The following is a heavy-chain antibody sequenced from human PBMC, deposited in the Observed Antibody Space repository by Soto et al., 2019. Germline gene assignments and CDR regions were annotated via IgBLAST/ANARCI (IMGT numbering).Heavy chain of an antibody. CDR2: ISAYNGNT. CDR3: AREQYSGNWED. V-gene: IGHV1-18*01. Sequence: QVQLVQSGAEVKKPGASVKVSCKASGYTFTNYGISCVRQAPGQGLEWIGRISAYNGNTKYSQKLKDRVTRTTDKSTSTAYFELRSQRSDDTALYYCAREQYSGNWEDWGQGTLVTV. D-gene: IGHD6-13*01. CDR1: GYTFTNYG. J-gene: IGHJ4*02.